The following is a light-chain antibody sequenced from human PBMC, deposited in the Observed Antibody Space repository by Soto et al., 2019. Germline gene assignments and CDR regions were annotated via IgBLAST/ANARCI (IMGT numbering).Light chain of an antibody. J-gene: IGLJ1*01. V-gene: IGLV2-23*02. CDR3: CSYAGTSTFGSYV. CDR2: EVS. CDR1: SRDVGSYNL. Sequence: QSALTQPASVSGSPGQSITISCTGTSRDVGSYNLVSWYQQHPGKAPKLMIYEVSKRPAGVSNRFSGSKSGNTASLTISGLQAEDEADYYCCSYAGTSTFGSYVCGTGTEVT.